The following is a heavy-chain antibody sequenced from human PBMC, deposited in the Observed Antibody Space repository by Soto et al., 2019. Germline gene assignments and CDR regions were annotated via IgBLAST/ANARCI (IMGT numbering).Heavy chain of an antibody. D-gene: IGHD6-6*01. CDR2: IIPIFGTA. J-gene: IGHJ5*02. CDR3: ARDGPLGIAARPTNWFDP. CDR1: GGTFSSYA. V-gene: IGHV1-69*13. Sequence: SVKVSCKASGGTFSSYAISWVRQAPGQGLEWMGGIIPIFGTANYAQKFQGRVTITADESTSTAYMELNSLRSEDTAVYYCARDGPLGIAARPTNWFDPWGQGTLVTVSS.